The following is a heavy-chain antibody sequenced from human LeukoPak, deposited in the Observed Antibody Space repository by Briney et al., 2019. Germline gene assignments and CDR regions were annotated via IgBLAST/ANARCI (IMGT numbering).Heavy chain of an antibody. V-gene: IGHV1-2*02. CDR1: GYTFTSYY. J-gene: IGHJ5*02. CDR3: ARADIAAQINWFDP. CDR2: INPNSGGT. D-gene: IGHD6-6*01. Sequence: ASVKVSCKASGYTFTSYYMHWVRQAPGQGLEWMGWINPNSGGTNYAQKFQGRVTMTRDTSISTAYMELSRLRSDDTAVYYCARADIAAQINWFDPWGQGTLVTVSS.